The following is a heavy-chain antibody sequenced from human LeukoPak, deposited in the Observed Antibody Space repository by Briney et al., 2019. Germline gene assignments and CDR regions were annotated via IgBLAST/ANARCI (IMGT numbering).Heavy chain of an antibody. CDR2: INPNSGGT. J-gene: IGHJ4*02. D-gene: IGHD6-19*01. Sequence: ASVTVSCTASGYTFTSYYMHWVRQAPGQGLEWMGRINPNSGGTNYAQKFQGRVTMTRDTSISTAYMELSRLRSDDTAVYYCARDPSSGSGDYWGQGTPVTVSS. CDR1: GYTFTSYY. CDR3: ARDPSSGSGDY. V-gene: IGHV1-2*06.